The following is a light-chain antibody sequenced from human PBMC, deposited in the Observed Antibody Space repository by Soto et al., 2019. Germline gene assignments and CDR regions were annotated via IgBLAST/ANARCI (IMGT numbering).Light chain of an antibody. CDR2: GAS. V-gene: IGKV3-20*01. J-gene: IGKJ1*01. CDR1: QRATSSY. CDR3: QHYARSVGT. Sequence: EIVLTQSPGTLSLSPGERATVSCRASQRATSSYFAWYQQKPGQAPRLLISGASNRATGIPDRFSGSGSGTEFTLTISRLEREDFAVYYCQHYARSVGTFGQGTRVEIK.